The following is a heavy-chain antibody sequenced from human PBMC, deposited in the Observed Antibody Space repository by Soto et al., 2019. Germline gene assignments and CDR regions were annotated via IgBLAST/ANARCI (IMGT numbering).Heavy chain of an antibody. CDR2: ISGSGGST. V-gene: IGHV3-23*01. D-gene: IGHD6-13*01. CDR3: AKSPSVVFVPSTLGGSSKPDDY. Sequence: PGGSLRLSCAASGLTFSSYAMNWVRQAPGKGLEWVSAISGSGGSTYYADSVKGRFTISGDNSKNTLYLQLNSLRAEDTAVYFCAKSPSVVFVPSTLGGSSKPDDYWGQGTLVTVS. CDR1: GLTFSSYA. J-gene: IGHJ4*02.